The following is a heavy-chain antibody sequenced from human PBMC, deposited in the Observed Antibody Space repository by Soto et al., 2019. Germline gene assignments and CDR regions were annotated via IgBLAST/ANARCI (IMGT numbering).Heavy chain of an antibody. CDR1: GYSFTSYW. J-gene: IGHJ6*02. CDR2: IYPGDSDT. CDR3: ARQGGAAHNYYYYGMDV. Sequence: PGESLKISCKGSGYSFTSYWIGWVRQMPGKGLEWMGIIYPGDSDTRYSPSFQGQVTISADKSISTAYLQWSSLKASDTAMYYCARQGGAAHNYYYYGMDVWGQGTTVTVSS. D-gene: IGHD6-13*01. V-gene: IGHV5-51*01.